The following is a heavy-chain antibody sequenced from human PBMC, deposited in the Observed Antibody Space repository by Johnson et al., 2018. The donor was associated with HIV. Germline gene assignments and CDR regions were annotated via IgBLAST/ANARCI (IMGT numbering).Heavy chain of an antibody. CDR3: ARGDLAAAGNGAFDI. CDR2: IYSGDTT. CDR1: GFTVNGNY. D-gene: IGHD6-13*01. Sequence: VQLVESGGGLVQPGGSLRLSCAVSGFTVNGNYMSWVRQAPGKGLEWVSVIYSGDTTYYADSVKGRLTISRDTSKNSLYLQMNSLRAEDTAVYYCARGDLAAAGNGAFDIWGQGTMVTVSS. V-gene: IGHV3-66*01. J-gene: IGHJ3*02.